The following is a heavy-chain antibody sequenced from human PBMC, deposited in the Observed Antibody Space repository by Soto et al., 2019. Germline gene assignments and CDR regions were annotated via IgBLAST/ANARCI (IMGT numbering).Heavy chain of an antibody. D-gene: IGHD1-26*01. Sequence: HPGGSLRLSCAASGFTFSSYWMHWVRQAPGKGLVWVSRINSDGSSTNYADSVKGRFTISRDNAKNTLYLQMNSLRAEDTAVYYCASTEVGATRAGDYWGQGTLVTVSS. CDR1: GFTFSSYW. J-gene: IGHJ4*02. CDR2: INSDGSST. V-gene: IGHV3-74*01. CDR3: ASTEVGATRAGDY.